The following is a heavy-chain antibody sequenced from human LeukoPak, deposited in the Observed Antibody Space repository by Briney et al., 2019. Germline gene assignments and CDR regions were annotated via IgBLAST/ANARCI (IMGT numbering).Heavy chain of an antibody. CDR2: TVGSRPDT. CDR3: TKAPLMSCTGAFCYPFDS. D-gene: IGHD2-8*02. J-gene: IGHJ4*02. CDR1: GFTFSSYG. Sequence: PGGTLRPSCAASGFTFSSYGMNWVRQAPGKGLEWVSATVGSRPDTYHADSVKGRFTVSRDNSRNTLYLQMNNLRIEDSAVYYCTKAPLMSCTGAFCYPFDSWGQGVLVTVSS. V-gene: IGHV3-23*01.